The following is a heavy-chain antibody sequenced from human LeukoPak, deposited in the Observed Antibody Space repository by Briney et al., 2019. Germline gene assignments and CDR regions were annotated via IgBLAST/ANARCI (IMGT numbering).Heavy chain of an antibody. CDR3: ARDGPIGVYY. V-gene: IGHV4-34*01. J-gene: IGHJ4*02. Sequence: SETLPLTCGVYGGSFSGYYWSWIRQPPGKGLEWIGEINHSGSTNYNPSLKSRVTISVDTSKNQFSLKLSSVTAADTAVYYCARDGPIGVYYWGQGTLVTVSS. CDR1: GGSFSGYY. D-gene: IGHD3-16*01. CDR2: INHSGST.